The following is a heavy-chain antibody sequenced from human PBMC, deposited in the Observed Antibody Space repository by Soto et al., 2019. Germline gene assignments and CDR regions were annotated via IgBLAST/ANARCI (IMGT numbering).Heavy chain of an antibody. V-gene: IGHV3-15*07. D-gene: IGHD6-13*01. CDR1: GFTFSNAW. CDR2: IKSKTDGGTT. Sequence: PGGSLRLSCAASGFTFSNAWMNWVRQAPGKGLEWVGRIKSKTDGGTTDYAAPVKGRFTISRDDSKNTLYLQMNSLKTEDTAVYYCTTGEGIAAAGNDAFDIWGQGTMVTVSS. CDR3: TTGEGIAAAGNDAFDI. J-gene: IGHJ3*02.